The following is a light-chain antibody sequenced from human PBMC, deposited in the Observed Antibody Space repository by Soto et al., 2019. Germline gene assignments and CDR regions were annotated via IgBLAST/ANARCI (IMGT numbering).Light chain of an antibody. V-gene: IGKV3-15*01. CDR2: GAS. CDR3: QQYNTWRSIT. Sequence: EIVMTQSPATLSVSPGERATLSCWASQSISSNLGWYQQRPGQAPRLLIYGASTRATGIPARFSGSGSGTEFTLTISSLKSEDFAVYYCQQYNTWRSITFGQGTRLEIK. CDR1: QSISSN. J-gene: IGKJ5*01.